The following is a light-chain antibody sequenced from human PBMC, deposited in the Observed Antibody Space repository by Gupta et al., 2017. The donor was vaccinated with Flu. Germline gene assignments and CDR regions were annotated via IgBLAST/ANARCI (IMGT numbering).Light chain of an antibody. CDR2: DVS. CDR3: SSYTSSTALV. CDR1: SSDVGGYTS. V-gene: IGLV2-14*01. Sequence: QSALPQPAYVSGSPGQSVTISCTGTSSDVGGYTSVSWYQHHPGNAPKLMIYDVSYCPSGVSDRFAGSKSGNSASRTISVLQAEDEAEYYCSSYTSSTALVFGTGTKVNVL. J-gene: IGLJ1*01.